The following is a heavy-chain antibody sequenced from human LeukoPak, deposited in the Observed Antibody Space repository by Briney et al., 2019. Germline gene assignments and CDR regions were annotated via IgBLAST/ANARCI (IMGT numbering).Heavy chain of an antibody. Sequence: SETLSLTCAVYGGSFSGYYWSWIRQPPGKGLEWIGEINHSGSTNYNPSLKSRVTISVDTSKNQFSLKLSSVTAADTAVYYCARDNLYSYCSSTSCQYYFDYWDQGTLVTVSS. CDR2: INHSGST. J-gene: IGHJ4*02. CDR3: ARDNLYSYCSSTSCQYYFDY. CDR1: GGSFSGYY. D-gene: IGHD2-2*01. V-gene: IGHV4-34*01.